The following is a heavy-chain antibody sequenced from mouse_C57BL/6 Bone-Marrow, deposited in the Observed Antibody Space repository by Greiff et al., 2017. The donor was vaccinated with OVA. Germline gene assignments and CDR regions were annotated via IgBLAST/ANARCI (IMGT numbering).Heavy chain of an antibody. D-gene: IGHD1-1*01. CDR3: ARTLITTVDY. Sequence: EVNLVESGPVLVKPGASVKMSCKASGYTFTDYYMNWVKQSHGKSLEWIGVINPYNGGTSYNQKFKGKATLTVDKSSSTAYMELNSLTSEDSAVYYCARTLITTVDYWGQGTTLTVSS. V-gene: IGHV1-19*01. CDR2: INPYNGGT. J-gene: IGHJ2*01. CDR1: GYTFTDYY.